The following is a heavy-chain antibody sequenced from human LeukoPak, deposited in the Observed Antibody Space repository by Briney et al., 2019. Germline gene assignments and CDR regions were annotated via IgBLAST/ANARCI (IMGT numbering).Heavy chain of an antibody. CDR2: IIGSGGST. V-gene: IGHV3-23*01. J-gene: IGHJ6*03. Sequence: PGGSLRLSCAASGFTFNSYAMCWVRQAPGKGLEWVSAIIGSGGSTYYADSVKGRFTISRDNSKNTLYLQMNILRAEDMAVYYCAKDGYDYYYYYMDVWGKGTTVTVSS. CDR3: AKDGYDYYYYYMDV. CDR1: GFTFNSYA. D-gene: IGHD1-1*01.